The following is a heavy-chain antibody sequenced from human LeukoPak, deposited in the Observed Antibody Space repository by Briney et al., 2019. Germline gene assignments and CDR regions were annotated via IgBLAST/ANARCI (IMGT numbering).Heavy chain of an antibody. CDR3: ARETSAAPAGIYYYYYMDV. CDR1: GGSISSYY. Sequence: PSETLSLTCTVSGGSISSYYWSWIRQPPGKGLEWIGYIYYSGSTSYNPSLKSRVTISVDTSKNQFSLKLSSVTAADTAVYYCARETSAAPAGIYYYYYMDVWGKGTTVTVSS. J-gene: IGHJ6*03. CDR2: IYYSGST. V-gene: IGHV4-59*01. D-gene: IGHD6-6*01.